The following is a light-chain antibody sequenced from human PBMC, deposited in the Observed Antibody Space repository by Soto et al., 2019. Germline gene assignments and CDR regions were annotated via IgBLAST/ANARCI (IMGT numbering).Light chain of an antibody. CDR2: STS. V-gene: IGKV3-15*01. CDR1: QSVSIL. J-gene: IGKJ1*01. CDR3: QQYKDWPTT. Sequence: EIVMTQSPATLSVSPGERATLSCRASQSVSILLAWYQQKPGQAPRLLIHSTSTRATGVPARFSGGGSGTDFTLTITSLQSDDFGVYYCQQYKDWPTTFGQGTKVDIK.